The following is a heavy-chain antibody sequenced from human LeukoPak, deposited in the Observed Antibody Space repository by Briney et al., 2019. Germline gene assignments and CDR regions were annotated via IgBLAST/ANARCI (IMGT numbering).Heavy chain of an antibody. CDR3: ARAYYFDTSGYYPGGDY. Sequence: ASVKVSCKASGYTFTNYFIYWVRQAPGQGLEWMGIINPSSGSTSYQQKFQGRVTMTRDTSTSTVYMELSSLRSEDTAVYYCARAYYFDTSGYYPGGDYWGQGTLVTVSS. D-gene: IGHD3-22*01. V-gene: IGHV1-46*01. J-gene: IGHJ4*02. CDR2: INPSSGST. CDR1: GYTFTNYF.